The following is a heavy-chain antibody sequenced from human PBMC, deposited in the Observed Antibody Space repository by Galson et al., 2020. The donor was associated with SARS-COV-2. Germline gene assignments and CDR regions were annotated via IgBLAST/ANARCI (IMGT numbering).Heavy chain of an antibody. D-gene: IGHD6-13*01. J-gene: IGHJ6*03. Sequence: SQTLSLTCAVYGGSFSDYYWSWIRQAPGKGLEWIGEINHSGSTNYNSSLKSRVTISVDTSKNQFSLKLTSVTAADRAVYYCARGVLPREQLVLGLYLRSYHYYMDVWGKGTTVTVSS. CDR1: GGSFSDYY. CDR3: ARGVLPREQLVLGLYLRSYHYYMDV. CDR2: INHSGST. V-gene: IGHV4-34*01.